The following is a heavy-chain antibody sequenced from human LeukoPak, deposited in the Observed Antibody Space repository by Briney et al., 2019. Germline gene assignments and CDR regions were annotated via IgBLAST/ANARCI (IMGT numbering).Heavy chain of an antibody. CDR1: GASITSYY. Sequence: PSETLSLTCTVSGASITSYYWGWIRQPPVEGLEWIGSITNSGSTNYNPSLKSRVTISLDTSKNQFSLKLSSVTAADTAVYYCARRFLGVEFDYWGQGTLVTVSS. D-gene: IGHD3-3*01. CDR2: ITNSGST. J-gene: IGHJ4*02. V-gene: IGHV4-59*01. CDR3: ARRFLGVEFDY.